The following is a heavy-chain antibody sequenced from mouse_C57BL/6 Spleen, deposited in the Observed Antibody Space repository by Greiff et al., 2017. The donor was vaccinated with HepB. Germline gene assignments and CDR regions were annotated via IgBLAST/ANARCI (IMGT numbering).Heavy chain of an antibody. CDR3: ARENWTMITSYWYFDV. V-gene: IGHV5-4*01. CDR1: GFTFSSYA. Sequence: EVHLVESGGGLVKPGGSLKLSCAASGFTFSSYAMSWVRQTPEKRLEWVATISDGGSYTYYPDNVKGRFTISRDNAKNNLYLQMSHLKSEDTAMYYCARENWTMITSYWYFDVWGTGTTVTVSS. J-gene: IGHJ1*03. CDR2: ISDGGSYT. D-gene: IGHD2-4*01.